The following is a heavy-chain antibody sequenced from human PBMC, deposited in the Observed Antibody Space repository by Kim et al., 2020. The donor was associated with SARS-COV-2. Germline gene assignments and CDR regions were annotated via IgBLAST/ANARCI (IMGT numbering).Heavy chain of an antibody. J-gene: IGHJ4*02. Sequence: GGSLRLSCAASGFTFSSYGMHWVRQAPGKGLEWVAVIWYDGSNKYYADSVKGRFTITRDNSKTTLYLQMNSLRAEDTAVYYCAREAIRSGWSNYYFDYWGQGTLVTVAS. CDR1: GFTFSSYG. D-gene: IGHD6-19*01. CDR3: AREAIRSGWSNYYFDY. V-gene: IGHV3-33*01. CDR2: IWYDGSNK.